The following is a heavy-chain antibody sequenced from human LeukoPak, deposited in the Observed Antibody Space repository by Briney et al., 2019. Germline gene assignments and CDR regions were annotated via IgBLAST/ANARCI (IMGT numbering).Heavy chain of an antibody. J-gene: IGHJ4*02. CDR3: ATCNGDCYFNF. Sequence: GSLTLSCAASGFTFRNAWMNWVRQAPGKGLEWVARVRSKAVGETTYYAAPVKGRFSISRDDSRDMVYLQMNSLETEDTAVYYCATCNGDCYFNFWGQGTLVTDPS. CDR1: GFTFRNAW. V-gene: IGHV3-15*01. CDR2: VRSKAVGETT. D-gene: IGHD2-21*02.